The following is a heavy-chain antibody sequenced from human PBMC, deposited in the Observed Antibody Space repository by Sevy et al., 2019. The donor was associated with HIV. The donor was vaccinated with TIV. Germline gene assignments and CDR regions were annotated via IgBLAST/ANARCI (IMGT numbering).Heavy chain of an antibody. CDR2: IYWDDDK. J-gene: IGHJ4*02. D-gene: IGHD3-22*01. Sequence: SGPTLVNPTQTLTLTCSFSGFSFSTSGVGVGWIRQPPGEGPEWLALIYWDDDKRYSPSLKRRLTITKDTSKNQVVLTMTNMAPVDTATYYCARRFFFFDTSAYYEGGFDYWGQGTLVTVSS. CDR1: GFSFSTSGVG. V-gene: IGHV2-5*02. CDR3: ARRFFFFDTSAYYEGGFDY.